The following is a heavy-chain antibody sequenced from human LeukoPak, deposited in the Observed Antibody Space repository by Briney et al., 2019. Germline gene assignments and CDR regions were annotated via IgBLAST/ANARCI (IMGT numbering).Heavy chain of an antibody. CDR2: ITSSSTYI. V-gene: IGHV3-21*01. CDR3: ARLTCTSTSCRMDV. J-gene: IGHJ6*02. D-gene: IGHD2-2*01. Sequence: PGGSLRLSCAASGFTSRSYDMNWVRQAPGKGLEWVSFITSSSTYIYYADSVKGRFTISRDNAKNSLYLQMNSLRAEDTAVYYCARLTCTSTSCRMDVWGQGTTVTVSS. CDR1: GFTSRSYD.